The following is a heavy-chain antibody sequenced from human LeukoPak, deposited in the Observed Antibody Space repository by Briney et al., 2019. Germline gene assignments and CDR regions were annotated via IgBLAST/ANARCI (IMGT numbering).Heavy chain of an antibody. Sequence: GESLKISCKVSGYSFTTYWIGWVRQMPGKCLEWMGTIYPGDSDTRYSPSFQGQVTISGAKSISTAYLQWSSLKASDTAMYYCARNRDSGSLDACDIWGQGTMVTVSS. D-gene: IGHD3-10*01. V-gene: IGHV5-51*01. J-gene: IGHJ3*02. CDR2: IYPGDSDT. CDR3: ARNRDSGSLDACDI. CDR1: GYSFTTYW.